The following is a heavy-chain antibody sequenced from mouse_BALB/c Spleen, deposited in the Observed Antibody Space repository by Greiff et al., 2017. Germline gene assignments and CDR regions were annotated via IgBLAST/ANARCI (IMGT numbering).Heavy chain of an antibody. CDR1: GDSITSGY. CDR3: ARYNGSEGFFAY. D-gene: IGHD1-1*01. CDR2: ISYSGST. Sequence: EVQLVESGPSLVKPSQTLSLTCSVTGDSITSGYWNWIRKFPGNKLEYMGYISYSGSTYYNPSLKSRISITRDTSKNQYYLQLNSVTTEDTATYYCARYNGSEGFFAYWGQGTLVTVSA. J-gene: IGHJ3*01. V-gene: IGHV3-8*02.